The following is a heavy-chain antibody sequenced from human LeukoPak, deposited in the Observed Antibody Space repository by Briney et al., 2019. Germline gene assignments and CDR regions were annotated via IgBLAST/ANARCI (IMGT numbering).Heavy chain of an antibody. J-gene: IGHJ5*02. V-gene: IGHV4-4*07. CDR3: ARVLITMIVVVIPRACWFDP. Sequence: SETLSLTCTVSGGSISSYYWSWIRQPAGKGLEWIGRIYISGSTNYNPSLKSRVTMSVDTSKNQFSLKLSSVTAADTAVYYCARVLITMIVVVIPRACWFDPWGQGTLVTVSS. D-gene: IGHD3-22*01. CDR1: GGSISSYY. CDR2: IYISGST.